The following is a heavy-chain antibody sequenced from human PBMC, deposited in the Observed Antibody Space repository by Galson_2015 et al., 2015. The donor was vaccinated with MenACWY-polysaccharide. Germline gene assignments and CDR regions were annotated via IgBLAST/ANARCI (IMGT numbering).Heavy chain of an antibody. V-gene: IGHV3-53*01. J-gene: IGHJ3*02. CDR3: ARGADGFDI. CDR2: IYSGGRT. CDR1: GFTVSSNY. Sequence: LRLSCAASGFTVSSNYMSWVRQAPGKGLEWVSIIYSGGRTYYADSVKGRFTISRDNSKNTLDLQMNSLRAEDTAVYYCARGADGFDIRGQGTMVTVSS.